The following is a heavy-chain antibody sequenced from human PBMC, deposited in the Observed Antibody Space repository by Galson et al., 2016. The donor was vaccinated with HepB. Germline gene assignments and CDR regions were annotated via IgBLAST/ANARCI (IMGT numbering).Heavy chain of an antibody. V-gene: IGHV3-21*06. CDR1: GFTFSSFH. Sequence: SLRLSCAASGFTFSSFHMNWVRQAPGRGLQWVSSISSSSAYIEYADSATGRFTISIENAESSLYLQMNSLRAEAKAVYFCARVMARYSYRFGFDSWGRGILVTVSP. D-gene: IGHD3-16*02. J-gene: IGHJ4*02. CDR3: ARVMARYSYRFGFDS. CDR2: ISSSSAYI.